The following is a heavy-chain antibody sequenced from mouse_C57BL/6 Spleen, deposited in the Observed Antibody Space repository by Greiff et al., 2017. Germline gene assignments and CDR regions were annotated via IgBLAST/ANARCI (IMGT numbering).Heavy chain of an antibody. V-gene: IGHV5-9*01. CDR1: GFTFSSYT. CDR2: ISGGGGNT. CDR3: ARKGYYDYDFDY. J-gene: IGHJ2*01. D-gene: IGHD2-4*01. Sequence: EVMLVESGGGLVKPGGSLKLSCAASGFTFSSYTMSWVRQTPEKRLEWVATISGGGGNTYYPDSVKGRFTISRDNAKNTLYLQMSCLRSEDTALYYCARKGYYDYDFDYWGQGTTLTVSS.